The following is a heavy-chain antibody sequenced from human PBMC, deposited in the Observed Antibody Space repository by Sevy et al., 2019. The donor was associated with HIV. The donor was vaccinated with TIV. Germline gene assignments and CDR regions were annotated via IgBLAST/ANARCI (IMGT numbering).Heavy chain of an antibody. J-gene: IGHJ4*02. Sequence: GGSLRLSCTASGFSFGDYAMNWVRQAPGKGLEWVAFLKNKARGGTLDHAAFVKGRFTISRDDSKSIVYLQMNDLGTEDTGVYYCTRWKGAHSIFDYWGQGALVTVSS. CDR3: TRWKGAHSIFDY. CDR1: GFSFGDYA. V-gene: IGHV3-49*04. D-gene: IGHD1-1*01. CDR2: LKNKARGGTL.